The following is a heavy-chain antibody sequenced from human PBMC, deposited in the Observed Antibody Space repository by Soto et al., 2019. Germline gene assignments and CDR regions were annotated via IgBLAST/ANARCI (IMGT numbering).Heavy chain of an antibody. CDR3: ARVGDYYDSSGYFQH. CDR1: GGTFSSYA. V-gene: IGHV1-69*13. Sequence: SVKVSCKASGGTFSSYAISWVRQAPGQGLEWMGGIIPIFGTANYAQKFQGRVTITADESTSTAYMELSSLRSEDTAVYYCARVGDYYDSSGYFQHWGQGTLVTVSS. CDR2: IIPIFGTA. J-gene: IGHJ1*01. D-gene: IGHD3-22*01.